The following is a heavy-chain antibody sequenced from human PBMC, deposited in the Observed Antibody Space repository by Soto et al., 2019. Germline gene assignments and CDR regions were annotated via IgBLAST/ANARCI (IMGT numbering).Heavy chain of an antibody. CDR1: GGTFSSYA. CDR2: IIPIFGTA. CDR3: ARDIVVVPAAISQAPNDYYYGMDV. V-gene: IGHV1-69*01. J-gene: IGHJ6*02. Sequence: QVQLVQSGAEVKKPGSSVKVSCKASGGTFSSYAISWVRQAPGQGLEWMGGIIPIFGTANYAQKFQGRVTITAAESTSTAYMELSSLRSEDTAVYYCARDIVVVPAAISQAPNDYYYGMDVWGQGTTVTVSS. D-gene: IGHD2-2*01.